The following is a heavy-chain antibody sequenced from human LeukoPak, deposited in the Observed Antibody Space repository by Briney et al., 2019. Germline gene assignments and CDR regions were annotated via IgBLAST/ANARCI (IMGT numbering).Heavy chain of an antibody. CDR2: INPNSGGT. CDR3: ARGPYSSSWPFDY. J-gene: IGHJ4*02. D-gene: IGHD6-13*01. V-gene: IGHV1-2*02. CDR1: GYTLTGYY. Sequence: ASVKVSCKASGYTLTGYYMHWVRQAPGQGLEWMGWINPNSGGTNYAQKFQGRVTMTRDTSISTAYMELSRLRSDDTAVYYCARGPYSSSWPFDYWGQGTLVTVSS.